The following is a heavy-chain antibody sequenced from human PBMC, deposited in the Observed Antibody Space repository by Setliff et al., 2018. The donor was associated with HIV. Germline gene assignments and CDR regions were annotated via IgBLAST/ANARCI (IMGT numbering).Heavy chain of an antibody. J-gene: IGHJ4*02. CDR1: GFTLRSYA. CDR3: ARAPSWQRQVDY. V-gene: IGHV3-30*04. D-gene: IGHD6-25*01. Sequence: PGGSLRLSCAATGFTLRSYAMSWVRQAPGKGLEWVAVIWYDGSNKYYSDSVKGRFTISRDNSKNTVFLQMGSLRPNDTATYYCARAPSWQRQVDYWGQGTLVTVS. CDR2: IWYDGSNK.